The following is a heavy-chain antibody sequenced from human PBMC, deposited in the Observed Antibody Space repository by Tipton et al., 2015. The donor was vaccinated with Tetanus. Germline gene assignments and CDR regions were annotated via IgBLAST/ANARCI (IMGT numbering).Heavy chain of an antibody. CDR1: GFTFSSYN. J-gene: IGHJ6*02. Sequence: SLRLSCAASGFTFSSYNMNWVRQAPGKGLEWVSSISGYSSYLSYADSVQGRFSISRDNAKNSLYLQMNSLRADDTAVYYCARDYFDSSAYYNGDYYFYGLDVWGQGTTVTVSS. CDR3: ARDYFDSSAYYNGDYYFYGLDV. CDR2: ISGYSSYL. D-gene: IGHD3-22*01. V-gene: IGHV3-21*01.